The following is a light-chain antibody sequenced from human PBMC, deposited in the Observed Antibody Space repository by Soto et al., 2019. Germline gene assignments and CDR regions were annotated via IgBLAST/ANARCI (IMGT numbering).Light chain of an antibody. V-gene: IGLV1-40*01. Sequence: QAVVTQPPSVSGAPGQTVTISCTGSSSDIGAGYDVHWYQQFPGTAPKLLIYDNIRRPSGVPDRFSGSKSGTSASLAITGLQAEDEADYYCQSYDDRLSGVVFGGGTKAHRP. J-gene: IGLJ2*01. CDR2: DNI. CDR1: SSDIGAGYD. CDR3: QSYDDRLSGVV.